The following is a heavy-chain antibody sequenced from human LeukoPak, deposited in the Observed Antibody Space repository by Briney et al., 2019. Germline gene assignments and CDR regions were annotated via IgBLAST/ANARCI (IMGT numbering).Heavy chain of an antibody. CDR2: MNPNSGDT. CDR1: GYTFTSYA. D-gene: IGHD5-18*01. V-gene: IGHV1-8*01. Sequence: ASVKVSCKASGYTFTSYAINWVRQATGQGLEWMGWMNPNSGDTGYAQKFQGRVTMNTDTSKSTAYMDLSNLRSEDTAVYDGAIAPRQLSYYYGLDVWGQGTTVTVSS. J-gene: IGHJ6*02. CDR3: AIAPRQLSYYYGLDV.